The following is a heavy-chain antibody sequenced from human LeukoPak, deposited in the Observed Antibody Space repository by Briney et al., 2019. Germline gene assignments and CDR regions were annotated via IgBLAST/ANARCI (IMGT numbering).Heavy chain of an antibody. D-gene: IGHD5-24*01. J-gene: IGHJ4*02. CDR2: ISSSSSYI. CDR1: GFTFSSYS. Sequence: GGSLRLSCAASGFTFSSYSMNWVRQAPGKGLEWVSSISSSSSYIYYADSVKGRFTISRDNAKNSLYLQMNSLRAEDTAVYYCARDPPSPVNRDVHFDYWGQGALVTVSS. V-gene: IGHV3-21*01. CDR3: ARDPPSPVNRDVHFDY.